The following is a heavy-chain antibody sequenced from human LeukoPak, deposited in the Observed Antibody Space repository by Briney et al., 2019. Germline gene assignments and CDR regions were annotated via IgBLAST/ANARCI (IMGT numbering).Heavy chain of an antibody. CDR2: ISGSGGST. J-gene: IGHJ3*02. CDR1: GFTFSSYA. D-gene: IGHD1-26*01. Sequence: PGGSLRLSCAASGFTFSSYAMSWVRQAPGKGLEWVSAISGSGGSTYYANSVKGRFTISRDNSKNTLYLQMNSLRAEDTAAYYCAKSYSGSYRFDAFDIWGQGTMVTVSS. V-gene: IGHV3-23*01. CDR3: AKSYSGSYRFDAFDI.